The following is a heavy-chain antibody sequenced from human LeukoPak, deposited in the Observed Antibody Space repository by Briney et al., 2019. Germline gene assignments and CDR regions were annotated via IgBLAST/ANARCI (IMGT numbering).Heavy chain of an antibody. V-gene: IGHV4-59*08. CDR3: AKHRSPYYYGMDV. CDR1: GGSISGYY. Sequence: SETLSLTCTVSGGSISGYYWSWIRQPPGKGLEWIGYIYYSGSPNYNPSLKSRVTISVDTSESQFSLKLTSVTAEDTAVYYCAKHRSPYYYGMDVWGQGTTVTVSS. CDR2: IYYSGSP. J-gene: IGHJ6*02.